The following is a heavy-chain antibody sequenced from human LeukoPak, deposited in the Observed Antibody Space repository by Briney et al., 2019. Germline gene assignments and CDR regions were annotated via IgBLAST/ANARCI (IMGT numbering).Heavy chain of an antibody. CDR3: ARDYCSGGSCYSFGFSI. CDR1: GFTFSSYG. Sequence: GGSLRLSCAASGFTFSSYGVHWVRQAPGKGLEWVAVIWYDGSNKYYADSVKGRFTISRDNSKNTLYLQMNSLRAEDTAVYYCARDYCSGGSCYSFGFSIWGQGTMVTVSS. CDR2: IWYDGSNK. V-gene: IGHV3-33*01. J-gene: IGHJ3*02. D-gene: IGHD2-15*01.